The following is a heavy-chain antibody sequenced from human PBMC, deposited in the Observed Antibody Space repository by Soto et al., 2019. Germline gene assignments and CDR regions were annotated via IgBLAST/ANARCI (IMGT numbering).Heavy chain of an antibody. D-gene: IGHD6-19*01. V-gene: IGHV3-30*03. CDR1: GFIFSSYG. J-gene: IGHJ3*02. CDR2: ISYDGSNE. Sequence: QVQLVESGGAVVQPGRSLRLSCAASGFIFSSYGMHWVRQAPGKGLEWVAVISYDGSNEYYADFVKGRFTISRDDSKNTLVPQMNSLRPEDTALYYCATLSGWDGENAFDIWGQGTMVTVSS. CDR3: ATLSGWDGENAFDI.